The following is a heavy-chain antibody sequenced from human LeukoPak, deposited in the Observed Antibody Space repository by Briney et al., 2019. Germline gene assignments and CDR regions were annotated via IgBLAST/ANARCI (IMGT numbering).Heavy chain of an antibody. CDR1: GYTFTSYG. J-gene: IGHJ3*02. Sequence: ASVKVSCKASGYTFTSYGISWVRQAPGQGLEWMGWISAYNGNTNYAQKLQGRVTMTTDTSTSTAYMELRSPRSDDTAVYYCARKAEWLLRNAFDIWGQGTMVTVSS. CDR2: ISAYNGNT. CDR3: ARKAEWLLRNAFDI. V-gene: IGHV1-18*01. D-gene: IGHD3-3*01.